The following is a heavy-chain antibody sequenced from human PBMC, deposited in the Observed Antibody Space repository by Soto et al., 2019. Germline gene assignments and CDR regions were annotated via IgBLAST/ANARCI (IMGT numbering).Heavy chain of an antibody. Sequence: SETLSLTCTFSVGSISSGGYYCSWIRQHPWKGLEWIGYIYYGGSTYYNPSLKSRATISGDTSKNQFSLKLSSVTAADTAVYYCARGGYYYENSGQNAYEYWGQGILVNVSS. J-gene: IGHJ4*01. CDR2: IYYGGST. CDR1: VGSISSGGYY. D-gene: IGHD3-22*01. CDR3: ARGGYYYENSGQNAYEY. V-gene: IGHV4-31*03.